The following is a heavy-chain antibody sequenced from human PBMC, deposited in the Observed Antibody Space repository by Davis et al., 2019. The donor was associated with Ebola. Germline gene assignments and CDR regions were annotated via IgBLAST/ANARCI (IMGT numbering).Heavy chain of an antibody. CDR1: GFTFSSYA. D-gene: IGHD6-19*01. Sequence: PGGSLRLSCAASGFTFSSYAMTWVRQAPGKGLEWVSAISGSGGSTYYADSVKGRFTISRDNAKNSLYLQMNSLRAEDTAVYYCARDIMGIAVADTLQTYWGQGTLVTVSS. CDR3: ARDIMGIAVADTLQTY. J-gene: IGHJ4*02. V-gene: IGHV3-23*01. CDR2: ISGSGGST.